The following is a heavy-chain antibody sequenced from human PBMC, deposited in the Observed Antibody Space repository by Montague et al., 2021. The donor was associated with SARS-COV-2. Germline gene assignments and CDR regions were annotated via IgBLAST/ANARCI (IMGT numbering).Heavy chain of an antibody. CDR1: GDSMTSGSYF. CDR2: ISDSGST. D-gene: IGHD3-22*01. Sequence: SETLSLTCTVSGDSMTSGSYFWTWIRQPAGKGLEWIGYISDSGSTKYNPSLQSRVTISVDTARNQFSLKLLSVTAADTAFYYCARVDSSGPGEYWGQGILVSVSS. J-gene: IGHJ4*02. V-gene: IGHV4-61*10. CDR3: ARVDSSGPGEY.